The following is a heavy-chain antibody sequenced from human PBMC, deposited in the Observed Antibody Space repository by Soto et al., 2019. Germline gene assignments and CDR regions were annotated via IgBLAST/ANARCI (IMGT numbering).Heavy chain of an antibody. V-gene: IGHV3-23*01. CDR2: ISGSGGST. D-gene: IGHD2-2*01. J-gene: IGHJ5*02. CDR3: AKDRGNVVVPAAIGFDP. CDR1: GFTFSRYA. Sequence: SLRLSCAASGFTFSRYAMSWVRQAPGKGLEWVSAISGSGGSTYYADSVKGRFTIARNNSKNTLYLQMNSLRAEDTAVYDCAKDRGNVVVPAAIGFDPWGQGTLVTVSS.